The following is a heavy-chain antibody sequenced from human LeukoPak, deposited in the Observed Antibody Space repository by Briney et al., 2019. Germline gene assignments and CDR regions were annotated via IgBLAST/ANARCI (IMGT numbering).Heavy chain of an antibody. J-gene: IGHJ4*02. CDR2: ISSSSSTI. D-gene: IGHD3-22*01. CDR3: AKNPVPYDSSGYYYGY. CDR1: GFTFSSYS. V-gene: IGHV3-48*01. Sequence: GGSLRLSCAASGFTFSSYSMNWVRQAPGKGLEWVSYISSSSSTIYYADSVKGRFTISRDNSKNTLYLQMNSLRAEDTAVYYCAKNPVPYDSSGYYYGYWGQGTLVTVSS.